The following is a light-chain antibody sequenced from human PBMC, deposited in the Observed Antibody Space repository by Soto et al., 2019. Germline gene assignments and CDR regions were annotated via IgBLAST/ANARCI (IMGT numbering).Light chain of an antibody. CDR1: NSDVGGYNY. CDR3: ISYTSSTTRV. J-gene: IGLJ1*01. CDR2: DVS. V-gene: IGLV2-14*01. Sequence: QSVLTQPASVSGSPGQSITISCTGTNSDVGGYNYVSWYQQHPGKAPKLMIYDVSNRPSGVSNRFSGSKSANTASLTISGLQAEDEADYYCISYTSSTTRVFGTGTKLTVL.